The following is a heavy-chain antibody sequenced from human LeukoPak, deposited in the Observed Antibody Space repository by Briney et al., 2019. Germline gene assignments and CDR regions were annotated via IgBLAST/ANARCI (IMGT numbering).Heavy chain of an antibody. D-gene: IGHD5-24*01. CDR2: IYYSGST. CDR3: TRIISSEMATISGFYFDY. V-gene: IGHV4-31*03. Sequence: SETLSLTCTVSGGSISSGGYYWSWIRQHPGKGLEWIGYIYYSGSTYYNPSLKSRVTISVDTSKNQFSLKLSSATAADTAVYYCTRIISSEMATISGFYFDYWGQGTLVTVSS. CDR1: GGSISSGGYY. J-gene: IGHJ4*02.